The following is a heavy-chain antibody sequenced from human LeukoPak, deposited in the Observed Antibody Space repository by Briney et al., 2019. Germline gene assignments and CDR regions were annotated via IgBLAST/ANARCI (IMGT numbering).Heavy chain of an antibody. CDR3: ARDSGGELLGY. CDR1: GFPFSSYS. CDR2: IYSGGST. V-gene: IGHV3-53*01. D-gene: IGHD1-26*01. J-gene: IGHJ4*02. Sequence: PGGSLRLSCAASGFPFSSYSMTWVRQAPGKGLEWVSVIYSGGSTYYADSVKGRFTISRDNSKNTLYLQMNSLRAEDTAVYYCARDSGGELLGYWGQGTLVTVSS.